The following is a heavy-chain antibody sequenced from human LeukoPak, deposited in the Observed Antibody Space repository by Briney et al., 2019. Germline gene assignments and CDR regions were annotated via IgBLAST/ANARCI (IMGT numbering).Heavy chain of an antibody. Sequence: SETLSLTCTVSGGSMSSYYWSWIRQPPGKGLEWIGYIYYSGSTNYNPSLKSRVTISVDTSKNQFSLKLDSVTAADTAVYYCARLYSGSYVDYWGQGTLVTVSS. D-gene: IGHD1-26*01. J-gene: IGHJ4*02. CDR2: IYYSGST. CDR3: ARLYSGSYVDY. V-gene: IGHV4-59*01. CDR1: GGSMSSYY.